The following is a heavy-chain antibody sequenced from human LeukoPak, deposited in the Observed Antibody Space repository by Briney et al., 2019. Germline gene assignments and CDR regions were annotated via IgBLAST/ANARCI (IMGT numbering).Heavy chain of an antibody. V-gene: IGHV4-59*07. Sequence: SDTLSLTCSVSGDSISSHYWGWIRQTPGKGLEWIGYVYYSGTTVYNPSLRSRVTVSVDTSKNEFSLKLSSMTTADTAVYYCAGSKGGYFDYWGQGTLVTVSS. CDR3: AGSKGGYFDY. J-gene: IGHJ4*02. D-gene: IGHD3-16*01. CDR2: VYYSGTT. CDR1: GDSISSHY.